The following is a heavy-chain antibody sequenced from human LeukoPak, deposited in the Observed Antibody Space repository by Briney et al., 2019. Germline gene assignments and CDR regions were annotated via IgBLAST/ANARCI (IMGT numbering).Heavy chain of an antibody. CDR1: GGSISSHY. Sequence: PSETLSLTCTVSGGSISSHYWSWIRQPPGKGLEWIGYIYYSGSTNYNPSLKSRVTISVDTSKNQFSLKLSSVTAADTAVYYCAISPGTYYYYYKDVWGKGTTVTVSS. V-gene: IGHV4-59*11. CDR2: IYYSGST. D-gene: IGHD1-7*01. J-gene: IGHJ6*03. CDR3: AISPGTYYYYYKDV.